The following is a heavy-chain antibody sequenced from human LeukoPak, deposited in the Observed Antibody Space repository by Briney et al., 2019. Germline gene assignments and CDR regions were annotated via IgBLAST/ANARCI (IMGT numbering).Heavy chain of an antibody. D-gene: IGHD1-7*01. J-gene: IGHJ4*02. CDR3: ARQSRGALTATPHY. CDR2: IYHSGST. CDR1: GGSISSGGYS. V-gene: IGHV4-30-2*01. Sequence: SETLSLTCAVSGGSISSGGYSWRWIRQPSGKGLEWIGYIYHSGSTYYNPSLKSRVTISVDRSKNQFSLKLSSVTAADTAVYYCARQSRGALTATPHYWGQGTLVTVSS.